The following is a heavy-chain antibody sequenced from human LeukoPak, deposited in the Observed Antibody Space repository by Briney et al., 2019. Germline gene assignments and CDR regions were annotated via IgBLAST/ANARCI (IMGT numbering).Heavy chain of an antibody. Sequence: ASEKVSCKASGGTFSSYAISWVRQAPGQGLEWIGRIIPILGIANYAQKFQGRVTITADKSTSTAYMELSSLRSEDTAVYYCAREGRYFDYWGQGTLVTVSS. V-gene: IGHV1-69*04. CDR1: GGTFSSYA. CDR3: AREGRYFDY. CDR2: IIPILGIA. J-gene: IGHJ4*02.